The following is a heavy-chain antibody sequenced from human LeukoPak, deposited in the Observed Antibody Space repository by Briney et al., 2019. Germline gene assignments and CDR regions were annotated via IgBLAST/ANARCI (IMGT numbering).Heavy chain of an antibody. CDR2: INPNSGGT. CDR1: GNTFTGYY. Sequence: ASVKVSCKASGNTFTGYYMHWVRQAPGQGLEWMGWINPNSGGTNYAQKFQGWVTMTRDTSISTAYMELSRLRSDDTAVYYCARGVRQLETPDYFDYWGQGTLVTVSS. J-gene: IGHJ4*02. D-gene: IGHD6-13*01. V-gene: IGHV1-2*04. CDR3: ARGVRQLETPDYFDY.